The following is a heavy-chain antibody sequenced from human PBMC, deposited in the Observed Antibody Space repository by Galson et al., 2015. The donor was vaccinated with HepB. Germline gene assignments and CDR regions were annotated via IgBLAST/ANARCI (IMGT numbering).Heavy chain of an antibody. CDR3: ARQKQDDYGDLSGAFDI. CDR1: GGTFSSYA. CDR2: IIPIFGIA. V-gene: IGHV1-69*13. D-gene: IGHD4-17*01. Sequence: SVKVSCKASGGTFSSYAISWVRQAPGQGLEWMGGIIPIFGIANYAQKFQGRVTITADESTSTAYMELSSLRSEDTAVYYCARQKQDDYGDLSGAFDIWGQGTMVTVSS. J-gene: IGHJ3*02.